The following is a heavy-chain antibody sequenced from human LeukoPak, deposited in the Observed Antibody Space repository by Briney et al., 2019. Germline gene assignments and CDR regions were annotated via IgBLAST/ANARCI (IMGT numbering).Heavy chain of an antibody. V-gene: IGHV3-23*01. D-gene: IGHD4-17*01. CDR2: ISGSGGST. CDR3: AKVVTTGDCGDLFFAW. Sequence: GGSLRLSCAASGYTFSSYAMSWVPQAPGKGREWVSAISGSGGSTYYADSAKGRFTLSRDNSKNTLFLQMNSLRDEDMGVYYCAKVVTTGDCGDLFFAWGGEGTLVTVS. CDR1: GYTFSSYA. J-gene: IGHJ4*02.